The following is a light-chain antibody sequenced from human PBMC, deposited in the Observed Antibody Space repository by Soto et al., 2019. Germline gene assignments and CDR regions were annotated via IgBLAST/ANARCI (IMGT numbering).Light chain of an antibody. Sequence: QSVLTQPASVPASPGQSITISCTGTNRDVSGYNYVSWYQQHPGKAPKLMIYEVSNRPSGVSNRFSGSKSGNTASLTISGLQAEDEADYYCSSYTGSSPPYVFGTGTKVTVL. CDR2: EVS. V-gene: IGLV2-14*01. CDR3: SSYTGSSPPYV. J-gene: IGLJ1*01. CDR1: NRDVSGYNY.